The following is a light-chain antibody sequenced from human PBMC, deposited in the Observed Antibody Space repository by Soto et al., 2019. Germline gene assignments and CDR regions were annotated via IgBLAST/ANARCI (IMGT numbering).Light chain of an antibody. V-gene: IGKV3-20*01. J-gene: IGKJ5*01. Sequence: EIVLTQSPGTLSLSPGERATLSCRASQNVSSSYLAWYQQKPGQAPRLLIYGASSRSTGIPDRFSGSGSGTAFTVAISRLEPEDFAVYYCQQYGSSPPFTFGQGTRLDIK. CDR2: GAS. CDR1: QNVSSSY. CDR3: QQYGSSPPFT.